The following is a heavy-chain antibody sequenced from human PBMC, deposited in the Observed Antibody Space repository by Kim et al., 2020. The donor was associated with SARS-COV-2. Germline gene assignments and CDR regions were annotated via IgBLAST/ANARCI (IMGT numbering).Heavy chain of an antibody. D-gene: IGHD2-15*01. Sequence: KGRFTISRDNSKNTLYLQMNSLRAEDTAVYYCAKATDIVVVVAVDNWFDPWGQGTLVTVSS. CDR3: AKATDIVVVVAVDNWFDP. V-gene: IGHV3-30*02. J-gene: IGHJ5*02.